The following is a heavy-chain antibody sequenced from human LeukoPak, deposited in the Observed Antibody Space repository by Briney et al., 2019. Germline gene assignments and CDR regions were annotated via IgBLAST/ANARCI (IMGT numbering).Heavy chain of an antibody. V-gene: IGHV3-23*01. CDR2: ISGSGGST. Sequence: GGSLRLSCAASGFTFSSYAMSWVRQAPGKGLEWVSAISGSGGSTYYADSVKGRFTISRDNSKNTLYLQMNSLRAEDTAVYYCAKGSGIVVVITNPLDYWGQGTLVTVSS. CDR3: AKGSGIVVVITNPLDY. J-gene: IGHJ4*02. CDR1: GFTFSSYA. D-gene: IGHD3-22*01.